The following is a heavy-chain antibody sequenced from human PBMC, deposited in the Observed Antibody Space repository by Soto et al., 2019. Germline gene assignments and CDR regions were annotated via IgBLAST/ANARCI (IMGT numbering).Heavy chain of an antibody. J-gene: IGHJ5*02. CDR1: GFTFSSYG. Sequence: GGSLRLSCAASGFTFSSYGMHWVRQAPGKGLEWVAVISYDGSNKYYADSVKGRFTISRDNSKNTLYLQMNSLRAEDTAVYYCAKDESYGSGIGPNWFDPWGQGTLVTVSS. CDR2: ISYDGSNK. D-gene: IGHD3-10*01. V-gene: IGHV3-30*18. CDR3: AKDESYGSGIGPNWFDP.